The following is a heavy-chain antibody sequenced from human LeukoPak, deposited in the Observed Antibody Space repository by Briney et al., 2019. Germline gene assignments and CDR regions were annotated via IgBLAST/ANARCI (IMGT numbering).Heavy chain of an antibody. CDR2: IYYSGST. D-gene: IGHD6-13*01. CDR3: ARERAGSSWHEGWFDP. J-gene: IGHJ5*02. Sequence: SETLSLTCTVSGGSISSYYWSWIRQPPGKGLEWIGYIYYSGSTNYNPSLKCRVTISVDTSKNQFSLKLSSVTAADTAVYYCARERAGSSWHEGWFDPWGQGTLVTVSS. V-gene: IGHV4-59*01. CDR1: GGSISSYY.